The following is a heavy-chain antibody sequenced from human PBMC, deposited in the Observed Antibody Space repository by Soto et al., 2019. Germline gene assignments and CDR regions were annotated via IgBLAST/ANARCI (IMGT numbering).Heavy chain of an antibody. J-gene: IGHJ4*02. CDR3: ARSYCSGGSCYLGLFDY. D-gene: IGHD2-15*01. V-gene: IGHV4-39*01. CDR1: GGSISSSSYC. CDR2: IYYSGST. Sequence: SETLSLTCTVSGGSISSSSYCWGWIRKPPGKGLEWIGSIYYSGSTYYNPSLKSRVTISVDTSKNQFSLKLSSVTAADTAVYYCARSYCSGGSCYLGLFDYWGQGTLVTVSS.